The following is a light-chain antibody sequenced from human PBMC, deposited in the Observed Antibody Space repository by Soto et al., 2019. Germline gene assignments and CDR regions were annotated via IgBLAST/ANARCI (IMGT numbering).Light chain of an antibody. CDR1: QSVGTN. CDR2: GAS. V-gene: IGKV3-15*01. CDR3: QQYNTWTWT. Sequence: EIVMTQSPVTLSMSPGERATLSCRASQSVGTNVAWFQHKPGQPPRLLMYGASTWASGIPVRFRGSGSGTDFTLTISSLQSEDFAIYYCQQYNTWTWTVGQGTKVDIK. J-gene: IGKJ1*01.